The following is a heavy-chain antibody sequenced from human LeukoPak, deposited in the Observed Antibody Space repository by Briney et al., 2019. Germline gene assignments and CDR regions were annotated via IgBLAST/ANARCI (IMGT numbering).Heavy chain of an antibody. CDR1: GFTFSSYS. D-gene: IGHD5-24*01. CDR2: ISSSSSYI. Sequence: GGSLRLSCAASGFTFSSYSMNWVRQAPGTGLEWVSSISSSSSYIYYADSVKGRFTISRDNAKNSLYLQMNSLRAEDTAVYYCARDLGDGYNYPHDYWGQGTLVTVSS. V-gene: IGHV3-21*01. J-gene: IGHJ4*02. CDR3: ARDLGDGYNYPHDY.